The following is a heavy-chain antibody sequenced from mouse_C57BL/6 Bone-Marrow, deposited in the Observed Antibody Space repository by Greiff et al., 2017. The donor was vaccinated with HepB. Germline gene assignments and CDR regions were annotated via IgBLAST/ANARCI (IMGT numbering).Heavy chain of an antibody. D-gene: IGHD2-1*01. V-gene: IGHV3-6*01. J-gene: IGHJ3*01. CDR1: GYSITSGYY. CDR3: ARDLLRGWFAY. Sequence: EVQLVESGPGLVKPSQSLSLTCSVTGYSITSGYYWNWIRQFPGNKLEWMGYISYDGSNNYNPSLKNRISITRDTSKNQFFLKLNSVTTEDTATYYCARDLLRGWFAYWGQGTLVTVSA. CDR2: ISYDGSN.